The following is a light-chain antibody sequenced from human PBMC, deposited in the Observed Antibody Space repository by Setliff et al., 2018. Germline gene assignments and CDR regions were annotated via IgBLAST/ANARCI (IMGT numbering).Light chain of an antibody. V-gene: IGLV1-44*01. CDR2: RNY. Sequence: QSVLTQPPSASGTPGQRVTISCSGSSSNIGSNSVNWYQLLPGTAPKVVIYRNYERPSGVPDRFSGSKSGTSASLAIRGLQSEDEADYYCAAWDDSLNGVVFGGGTKGTV. CDR3: AAWDDSLNGVV. J-gene: IGLJ2*01. CDR1: SSNIGSNS.